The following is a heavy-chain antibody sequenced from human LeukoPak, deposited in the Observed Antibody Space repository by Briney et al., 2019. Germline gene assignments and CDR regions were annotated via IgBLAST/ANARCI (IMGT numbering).Heavy chain of an antibody. CDR1: GFTFSSYA. Sequence: PGGSLRLSCAASGFTFSSYAMSWVRQAPGKGLEWVSAISGSGGSTYYADSVKGRFTISRDNSKNTLYLQMNSLRAEDTAVYYCAKDLVVSIFGVGYWGFDYWGQGTLVTVSS. CDR3: AKDLVVSIFGVGYWGFDY. CDR2: ISGSGGST. D-gene: IGHD3-3*01. V-gene: IGHV3-23*01. J-gene: IGHJ4*02.